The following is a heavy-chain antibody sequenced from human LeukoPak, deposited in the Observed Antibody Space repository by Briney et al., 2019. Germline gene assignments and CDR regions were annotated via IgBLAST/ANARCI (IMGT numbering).Heavy chain of an antibody. V-gene: IGHV3-30*18. J-gene: IGHJ4*02. CDR2: ISYDGSNK. Sequence: PGGSLRLSCAASGFTFSSYGMHWVRQAPGKGLEWVAVISYDGSNKYYAGSVKGRFTISRDNSKNTLYLQMNSLRAEDTAVYYCAKDAHDYGDHGYFDYWGQGTLVTVSS. CDR3: AKDAHDYGDHGYFDY. D-gene: IGHD4-17*01. CDR1: GFTFSSYG.